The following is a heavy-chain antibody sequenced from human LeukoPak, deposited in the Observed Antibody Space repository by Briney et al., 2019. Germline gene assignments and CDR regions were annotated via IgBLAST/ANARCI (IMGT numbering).Heavy chain of an antibody. J-gene: IGHJ6*03. Sequence: GESLKISCKGSGYSFTSYWIGWVRQMPGKGLEWMGIIYPGDSDTRYSPSFQGQVTISADKSISTAYLQWSSLKASDTAMYYCARHAYGSGSYPKYYYYYYMDVWGQGTTVTISS. CDR3: ARHAYGSGSYPKYYYYYYMDV. CDR2: IYPGDSDT. CDR1: GYSFTSYW. V-gene: IGHV5-51*01. D-gene: IGHD3-10*01.